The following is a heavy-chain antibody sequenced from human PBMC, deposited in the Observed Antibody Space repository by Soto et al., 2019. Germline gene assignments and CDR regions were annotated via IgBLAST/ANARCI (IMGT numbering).Heavy chain of an antibody. J-gene: IGHJ6*02. Sequence: GASVKVSCKASGYTFTSYDINWVRQATGQGLEWMGWMNPNSGNTGYAQKFQGRVTMTRNTSISTAHMELSSLRSEDTAVYYCARAGFGGYDFWSGYYWGGYYYSMDVWGQGTTVTVSS. D-gene: IGHD3-3*01. CDR3: ARAGFGGYDFWSGYYWGGYYYSMDV. V-gene: IGHV1-8*01. CDR1: GYTFTSYD. CDR2: MNPNSGNT.